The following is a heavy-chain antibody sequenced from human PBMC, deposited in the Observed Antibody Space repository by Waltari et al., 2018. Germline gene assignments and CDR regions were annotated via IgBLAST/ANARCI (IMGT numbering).Heavy chain of an antibody. CDR3: ARDRGRGIYLDS. CDR2: IQRSGRT. CDR1: GDYISSTDW. Sequence: QMQLQESGPGLVTPSGTLSVTCTVSGDYISSTDWWRWVRQSPEKGLEWIGQIQRSGRTHYNPSLESRVTISIDTSNNQFSLKVTSTTAADTAVYYCARDRGRGIYLDSWGRGTLVTVSP. V-gene: IGHV4-4*02. J-gene: IGHJ4*02. D-gene: IGHD2-15*01.